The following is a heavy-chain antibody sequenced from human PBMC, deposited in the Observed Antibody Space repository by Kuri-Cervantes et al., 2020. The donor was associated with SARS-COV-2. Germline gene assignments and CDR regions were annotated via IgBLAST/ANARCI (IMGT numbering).Heavy chain of an antibody. V-gene: IGHV3-66*01. D-gene: IGHD6-6*01. Sequence: GGSLRLSCAVSGFTVSTNYMIWVRQAPGKGLEEVSLIYRGGHTDYAESVKSRFTITRENSRTTVFLQMHSLRAEDTAVYYCASIPPSIAAGAAQFDYWGQGTLVTVSS. J-gene: IGHJ4*02. CDR2: IYRGGHT. CDR1: GFTVSTNY. CDR3: ASIPPSIAAGAAQFDY.